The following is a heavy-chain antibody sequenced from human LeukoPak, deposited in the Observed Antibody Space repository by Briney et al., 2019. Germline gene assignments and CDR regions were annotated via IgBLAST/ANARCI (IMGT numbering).Heavy chain of an antibody. V-gene: IGHV4-39*01. D-gene: IGHD1-26*01. Sequence: SETLSLTCTVSGDSISSSSHSWGWIRQPPVKGLEWIGTIYYSGSTYYNPSLKSRVTISVDTSKNQFSLKLGSVTAADAAVYYCARLGRGLPVDYWGQGTLVTVPS. CDR2: IYYSGST. J-gene: IGHJ4*02. CDR1: GDSISSSSHS. CDR3: ARLGRGLPVDY.